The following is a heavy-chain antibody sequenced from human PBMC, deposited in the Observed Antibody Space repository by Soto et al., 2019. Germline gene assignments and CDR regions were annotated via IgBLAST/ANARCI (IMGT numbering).Heavy chain of an antibody. CDR2: ISAYNGNT. Sequence: QVQLVQSGAEVKKPGASVKVSCKASGYTFTTYGITWVRQAPGQGLEWMGWISAYNGNTNYAQKLQGRVTMTTDTSTSTAYMELRSLRSDDTAVYYCARHQSSGRYFDAFDIWGQGTMVTVSS. CDR3: ARHQSSGRYFDAFDI. V-gene: IGHV1-18*01. D-gene: IGHD6-19*01. J-gene: IGHJ3*02. CDR1: GYTFTTYG.